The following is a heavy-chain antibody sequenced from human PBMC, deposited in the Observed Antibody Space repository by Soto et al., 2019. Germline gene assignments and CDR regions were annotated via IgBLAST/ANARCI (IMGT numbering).Heavy chain of an antibody. CDR1: GYTFIRYG. V-gene: IGHV1-18*01. CDR3: ARGGYYDNNWVKLGHYGVDV. CDR2: ISPYDDST. J-gene: IGHJ6*02. D-gene: IGHD3-16*01. Sequence: ASVKVSCKASGYTFIRYGITWVRQAPGQGFECMGWISPYDDSTIYAQKLQGRVTMTADTSTRIVNLTLRRLKSDDTAVYYCARGGYYDNNWVKLGHYGVDVWGQGTSVTVSS.